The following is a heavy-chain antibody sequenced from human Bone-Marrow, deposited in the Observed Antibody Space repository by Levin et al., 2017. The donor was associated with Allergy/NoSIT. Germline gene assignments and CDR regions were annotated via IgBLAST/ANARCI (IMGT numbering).Heavy chain of an antibody. J-gene: IGHJ4*02. CDR2: IRRKADSYTT. CDR3: ATSVVASPRYFDY. CDR1: GFTLSDYY. Sequence: GGSLRLSCAASGFTLSDYYVDWVRQAPGKGLEWVGHIRRKADSYTTEYDASVKGRFSISRDDSNNLLYLQMNSLKTEDTAVYFCATSVVASPRYFDYWGQGTLVTVSS. D-gene: IGHD2-15*01. V-gene: IGHV3-72*01.